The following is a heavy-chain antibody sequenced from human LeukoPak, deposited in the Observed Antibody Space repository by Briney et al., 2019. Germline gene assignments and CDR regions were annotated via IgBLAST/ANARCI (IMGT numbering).Heavy chain of an antibody. CDR1: GYTFTGYY. V-gene: IGHV1-2*02. CDR2: INPNSGGT. CDR3: AGAYGSGSLNWFDP. J-gene: IGHJ5*02. Sequence: ASVKVSCKASGYTFTGYYMHWVRQAPGQGLEWMGWINPNSGGTNYAQKFQGRVTMTRDTFISTAYMELSRLRSDDTAVYYCAGAYGSGSLNWFDPWGQGTLVTVSS. D-gene: IGHD3-10*01.